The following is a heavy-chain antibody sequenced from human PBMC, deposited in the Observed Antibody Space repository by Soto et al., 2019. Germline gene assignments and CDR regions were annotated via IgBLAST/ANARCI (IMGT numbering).Heavy chain of an antibody. J-gene: IGHJ5*02. CDR3: ARVMAAMQTWRDP. CDR1: GGSISSIDYF. CDR2: IYPTGTT. Sequence: QVQLQESGPGLVKPSQTLSLTCSVSGGSISSIDYFWSWIRQPPGKGLEWIGFIYPTGTTYYNPSLRSRVTISIDTSKSQFSRKLHSVTAADTAVYYCARVMAAMQTWRDPGGQGTLVTVSP. V-gene: IGHV4-30-4*01. D-gene: IGHD2-2*01.